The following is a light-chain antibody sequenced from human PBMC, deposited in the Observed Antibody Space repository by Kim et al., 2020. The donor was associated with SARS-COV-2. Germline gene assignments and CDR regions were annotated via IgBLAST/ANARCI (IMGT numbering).Light chain of an antibody. V-gene: IGKV3-20*01. CDR2: DTY. Sequence: PGESASLSCRASQSVAGGYVAWYQQRPGQSPRLLMYDTYKRATGIPDRFGGSGSGTDFTLTISRLEPEDSAVYYCQQYGNAPPFTFGPGTKVDIK. CDR3: QQYGNAPPFT. CDR1: QSVAGGY. J-gene: IGKJ3*01.